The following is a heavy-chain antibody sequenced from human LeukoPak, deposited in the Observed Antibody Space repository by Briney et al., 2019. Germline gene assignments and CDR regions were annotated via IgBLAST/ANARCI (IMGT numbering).Heavy chain of an antibody. V-gene: IGHV4-39*01. CDR1: GDSISSSSYY. CDR2: IYYSGST. Sequence: PSETLSLTCTVSGDSISSSSYYWGWIRQPPGKGLEWIGSIYYSGSTYYNPSLKSRVTISVDTSKNQFSLKLSSVTAADTAVYYCARLRSGYDLFDYWGQGTLVTVSS. J-gene: IGHJ4*02. D-gene: IGHD5-12*01. CDR3: ARLRSGYDLFDY.